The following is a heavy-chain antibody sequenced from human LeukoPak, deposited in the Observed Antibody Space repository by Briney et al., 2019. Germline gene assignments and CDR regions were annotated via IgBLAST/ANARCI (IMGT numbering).Heavy chain of an antibody. V-gene: IGHV3-21*01. CDR2: ISSSSSYK. J-gene: IGHJ4*02. CDR3: ARSAAGTYY. CDR1: GFTFSSYA. Sequence: PGGSLRLSCAASGFTFSSYAMNWVRQAPGKGLEWVSSISSSSSYKYYTDSVKGRFTISRDNAKNSLYLQMNSLRAEDTAVYYCARSAAGTYYWGQGTLVTVSS. D-gene: IGHD1-1*01.